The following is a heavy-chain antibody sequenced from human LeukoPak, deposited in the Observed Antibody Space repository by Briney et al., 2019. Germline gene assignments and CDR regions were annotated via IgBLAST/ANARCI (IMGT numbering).Heavy chain of an antibody. J-gene: IGHJ4*02. V-gene: IGHV3-48*03. D-gene: IGHD2-2*01. Sequence: GGSLRLSCAASGFTFSSYEMNWVRQAPGKGLEWVSYISSSGSTMYYADSVKGRFTISRDNAKNSLYLQMNGLRAEDTAVYYCASQTGYCSSTSCSVDYWGQGTLVTVSS. CDR2: ISSSGSTM. CDR3: ASQTGYCSSTSCSVDY. CDR1: GFTFSSYE.